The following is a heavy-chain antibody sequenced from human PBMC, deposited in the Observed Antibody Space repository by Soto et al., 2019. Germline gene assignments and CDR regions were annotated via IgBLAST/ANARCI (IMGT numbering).Heavy chain of an antibody. CDR2: TYNSGTT. CDR1: VDPSSSNH. Sequence: PSESLSLTCAVSVDPSSSNHWNWIRQPPGRGLEWIGYTYNSGTTKYNASLKIRVIISVDMSKNQLSLKLSSVTAANTAGYYCARVSMSTVYWGFDPWGQGTPVTVSS. D-gene: IGHD4-4*01. V-gene: IGHV4-59*01. CDR3: ARVSMSTVYWGFDP. J-gene: IGHJ5*02.